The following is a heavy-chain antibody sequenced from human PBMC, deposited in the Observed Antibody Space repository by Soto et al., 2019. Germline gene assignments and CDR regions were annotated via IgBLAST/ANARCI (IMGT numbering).Heavy chain of an antibody. CDR1: GFTFSTYE. Sequence: PGGSLRLSCAASGFTFSTYEMNWVRQAPGKGLECISYISSSGSAIYYADSVKGRFTISRDNAKNSLYLQMNSLRAEDTAVYYCARDALLKAYVASIDSWGQGTLVTVSS. CDR3: ARDALLKAYVASIDS. CDR2: ISSSGSAI. D-gene: IGHD2-21*01. J-gene: IGHJ4*02. V-gene: IGHV3-48*03.